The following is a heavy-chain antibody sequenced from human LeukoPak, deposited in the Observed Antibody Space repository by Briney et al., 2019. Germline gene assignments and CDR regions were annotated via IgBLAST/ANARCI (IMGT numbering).Heavy chain of an antibody. CDR3: ARARGYSYGIDAFDI. V-gene: IGHV3-30*04. D-gene: IGHD5-18*01. CDR2: ISYDGSNK. J-gene: IGHJ3*02. CDR1: GFTFSSYA. Sequence: GRTLRLSCAASGFTFSSYAMHWVRQAPGKGLEGVAVISYDGSNKYYADSVKGRFTISRDNSKNTLYLQMNSLRAEDTAVYYCARARGYSYGIDAFDIWDQGTMVTVSS.